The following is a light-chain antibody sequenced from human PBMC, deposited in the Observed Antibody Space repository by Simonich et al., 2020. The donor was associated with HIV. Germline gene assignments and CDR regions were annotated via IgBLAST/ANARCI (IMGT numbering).Light chain of an antibody. CDR3: QYSST. Sequence: EIVLTQSPGTLSLSPGERATLSCRASQSVGSGHLAWYQQKPGQAPRLLIDGASGRATGIPDRCSGSGSGTDFTLTISRLEPEDFVVYYCQYSSTFGQGTEVEIK. V-gene: IGKV3-20*01. J-gene: IGKJ1*01. CDR2: GAS. CDR1: QSVGSGH.